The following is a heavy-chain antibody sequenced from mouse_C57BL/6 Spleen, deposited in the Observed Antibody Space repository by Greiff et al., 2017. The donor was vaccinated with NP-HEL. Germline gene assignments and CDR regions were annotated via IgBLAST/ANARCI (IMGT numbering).Heavy chain of an antibody. D-gene: IGHD2-4*01. CDR3: ARALDYDVGYWYFDV. CDR2: IHPNSGST. J-gene: IGHJ1*03. Sequence: QVQLQQSGAELVKPGASVKLSCKASGYTFTSYWMHWVKQRPGQGLEWIGMIHPNSGSTNYNEKFKSKATLTVDKSSSTAYMQLSSLTSEDSAVYYCARALDYDVGYWYFDVWGTGTTVTVSS. V-gene: IGHV1-64*01. CDR1: GYTFTSYW.